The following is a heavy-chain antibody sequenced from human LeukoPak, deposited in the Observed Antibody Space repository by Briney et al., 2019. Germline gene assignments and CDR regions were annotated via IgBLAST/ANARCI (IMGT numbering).Heavy chain of an antibody. V-gene: IGHV3-48*04. CDR1: GFDFSASS. Sequence: GGSLRLSCVASGFDFSASSFNYIRQAPGKGLEWVSYIRASSSLISYADSVRGRFTISRDDAKKSVFLQMHTRRADDTAVYYCGREASLGWGQGTVVTVSS. J-gene: IGHJ3*01. CDR3: GREASLG. CDR2: IRASSSLI.